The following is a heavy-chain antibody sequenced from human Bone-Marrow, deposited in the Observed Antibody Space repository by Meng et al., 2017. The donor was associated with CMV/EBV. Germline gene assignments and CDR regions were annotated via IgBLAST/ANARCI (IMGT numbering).Heavy chain of an antibody. V-gene: IGHV5-51*01. CDR2: IYPGDSDT. Sequence: KVSCKGSGYSFTSYWIGWVRQMPGKGLEWMGIIYPGDSDTRYSPSFQGQVTISADKSISTAYLQWSSLKASDTAMYYCARQGPYCGGDCYSVDYGMDVWGQGTTVTFSS. D-gene: IGHD2-21*01. CDR1: GYSFTSYW. J-gene: IGHJ6*02. CDR3: ARQGPYCGGDCYSVDYGMDV.